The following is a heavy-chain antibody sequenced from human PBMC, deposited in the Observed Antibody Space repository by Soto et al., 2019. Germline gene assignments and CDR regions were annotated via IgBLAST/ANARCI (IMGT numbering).Heavy chain of an antibody. Sequence: SETLSLTCGVFGGSISNSNWWTWVRQPPGKGLEWIGEIYHTGSTNYNSSLMSRVTISLDKPNNQFSLKLSSVTAADTAVYYCAHRPIVGAAIWGQGTLVTVSS. J-gene: IGHJ4*02. CDR2: IYHTGST. D-gene: IGHD1-26*01. V-gene: IGHV4-4*02. CDR3: AHRPIVGAAI. CDR1: GGSISNSNW.